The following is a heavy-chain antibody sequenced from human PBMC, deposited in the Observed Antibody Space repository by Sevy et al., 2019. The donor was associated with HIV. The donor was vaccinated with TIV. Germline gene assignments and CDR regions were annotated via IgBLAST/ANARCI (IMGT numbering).Heavy chain of an antibody. CDR3: ARDYPPGFDCSGGGCYSSYGMDV. V-gene: IGHV4-30-4*01. CDR1: GGSISSGDYY. CDR2: IYYSGST. Sequence: SETLSLTCTVSGGSISSGDYYWSWIRQPPGKGLEWIGYIYYSGSTYYNPSLKSRVTISVDTSKNQFSLKLSSVTAADTAVYYCARDYPPGFDCSGGGCYSSYGMDVWGQGTTVTVSS. J-gene: IGHJ6*02. D-gene: IGHD2-15*01.